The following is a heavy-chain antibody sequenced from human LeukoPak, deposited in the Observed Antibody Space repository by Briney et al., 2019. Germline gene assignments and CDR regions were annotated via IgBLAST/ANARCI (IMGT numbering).Heavy chain of an antibody. Sequence: GGSLRLSCAASGFTFSNYWMHWVRQAPGKGLVWVSRIDTDGSTTDYADSVKGRFTISRDNAKNTLYLQMNSLRVEDTAVYYCARDWSGGLETVPYYFDYWGQGTLVTVSS. CDR3: ARDWSGGLETVPYYFDY. D-gene: IGHD2-15*01. V-gene: IGHV3-74*01. J-gene: IGHJ4*02. CDR2: IDTDGSTT. CDR1: GFTFSNYW.